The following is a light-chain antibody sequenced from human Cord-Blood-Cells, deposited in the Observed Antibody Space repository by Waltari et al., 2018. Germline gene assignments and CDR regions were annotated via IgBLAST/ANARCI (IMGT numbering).Light chain of an antibody. CDR1: RSDVGSYTL. Sequence: QSALTQPASVSGSPGQSIPISCTGTRSDVGSYTLVSWYQQHPGKAPKLMIYEGSKRPSGVSNRFSGSKSGNTASLTISGLQAEDEADYYCCSYAGSSTVFGGGTKLTVL. V-gene: IGLV2-23*01. CDR3: CSYAGSSTV. J-gene: IGLJ2*01. CDR2: EGS.